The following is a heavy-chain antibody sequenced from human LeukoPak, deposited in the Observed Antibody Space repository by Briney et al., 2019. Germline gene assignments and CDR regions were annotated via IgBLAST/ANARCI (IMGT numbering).Heavy chain of an antibody. J-gene: IGHJ4*02. CDR2: ISGSGGST. Sequence: GGSLRLSCAASGFTFRTYSMNWVRQAPGKGLEWVSAISGSGGSTYYADSVKGRFTISRDNSKNTLYLQMNSLRAEDTAVYYCAKGLGDPIDYWGQGTLVTVSS. CDR3: AKGLGDPIDY. D-gene: IGHD3-10*01. CDR1: GFTFRTYS. V-gene: IGHV3-23*01.